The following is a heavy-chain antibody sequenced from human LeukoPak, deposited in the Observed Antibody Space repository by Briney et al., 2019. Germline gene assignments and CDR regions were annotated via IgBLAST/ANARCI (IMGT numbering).Heavy chain of an antibody. Sequence: SETLSLTCAVYGGSFSCYYWSWIRQPPGKGLEWIGEINHSGSTNYNPSLKSRVTISVDTSKNQFSLKLSSVTAADTAVYYCARGFPLGYCSGGSCYGTKGGFDYWGQGTLVTVSS. CDR1: GGSFSCYY. CDR3: ARGFPLGYCSGGSCYGTKGGFDY. CDR2: INHSGST. J-gene: IGHJ4*02. D-gene: IGHD2-15*01. V-gene: IGHV4-34*01.